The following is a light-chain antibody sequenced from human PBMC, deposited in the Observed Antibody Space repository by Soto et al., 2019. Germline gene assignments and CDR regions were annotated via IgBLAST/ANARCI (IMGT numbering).Light chain of an antibody. J-gene: IGLJ1*01. CDR1: SSDVGGYNF. V-gene: IGLV2-14*01. CDR2: DVT. Sequence: QSVLTQPASVSGSPGQSITISCTGTSSDVGGYNFVSWYQQHPDKAPKLMIYDVTNRPSGVSNRFSGSKSGNTASLTISGLQAEDEADYYCQSYDSSLSGWRVFGTGTKVTVL. CDR3: QSYDSSLSGWRV.